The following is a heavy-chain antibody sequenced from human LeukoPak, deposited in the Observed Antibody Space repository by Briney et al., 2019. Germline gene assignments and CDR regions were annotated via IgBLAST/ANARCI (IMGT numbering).Heavy chain of an antibody. D-gene: IGHD5-18*01. CDR2: ISGNGGST. CDR1: GFTFSSYA. Sequence: GGSLRLSCAASGFTFSSYAMNWVRQAPGKGLAWVSAISGNGGSTYYADSVKGRFTISRDNSKNTLYLQMNSLRAEDTAVYYCAKGDHTAMIRYWGQGTLVTVSS. V-gene: IGHV3-23*01. CDR3: AKGDHTAMIRY. J-gene: IGHJ4*02.